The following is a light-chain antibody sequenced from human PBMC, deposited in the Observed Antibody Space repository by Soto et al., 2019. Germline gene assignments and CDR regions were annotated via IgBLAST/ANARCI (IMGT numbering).Light chain of an antibody. V-gene: IGLV1-40*01. CDR3: QSYDTSLRAWV. Sequence: QSVLTQPPSVSGAPGQRVTISCTGGSSNIGAGYDVHWYRQFPGTAPKLLVYGNNTRPSGLSDRFSASKSGSSASLANTGLQAEDEADYYCQSYDTSLRAWVFGGGTKATVL. CDR2: GNN. J-gene: IGLJ3*02. CDR1: SSNIGAGYD.